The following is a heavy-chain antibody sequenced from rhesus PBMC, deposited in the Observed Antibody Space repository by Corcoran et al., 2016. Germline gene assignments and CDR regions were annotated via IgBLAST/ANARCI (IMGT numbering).Heavy chain of an antibody. CDR1: GGSISSSY. J-gene: IGHJ4*01. V-gene: IGHV4-169*02. CDR2: IYGSGSST. CDR3: ASAQDIAGSRYFDY. D-gene: IGHD5-36*01. Sequence: QLLLQESGPGLVKPSETLSVTCAVSGGSISSSYWSWIRPAPGKGLDWIWYIYGSGSSTNYNPSLKCRVTLSVDTSKNQLSLKLSSVTAADTAVYYCASAQDIAGSRYFDYWGQGVLVTVSS.